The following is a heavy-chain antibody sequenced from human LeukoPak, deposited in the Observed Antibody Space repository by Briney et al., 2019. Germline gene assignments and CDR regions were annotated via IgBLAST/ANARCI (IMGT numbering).Heavy chain of an antibody. D-gene: IGHD3-3*01. CDR1: GGSISSYY. CDR3: ARSTSDFWSGYEYYYYYGMDV. CDR2: IYYSGST. Sequence: PSETLSLTCTVSGGSISSYYWSWIRQPPGKGLEWIGYIYYSGSTNYNPSLKSRVTISVDTSKNQFSLKLSPVTAADTAVYYCARSTSDFWSGYEYYYYYGMDVWGQGTTVTVSS. V-gene: IGHV4-59*01. J-gene: IGHJ6*02.